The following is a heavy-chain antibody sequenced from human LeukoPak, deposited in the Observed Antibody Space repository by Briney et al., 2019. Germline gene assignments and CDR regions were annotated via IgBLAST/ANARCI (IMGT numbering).Heavy chain of an antibody. D-gene: IGHD1-26*01. Sequence: PSETLSLTCTVSGGSISSGGYYWTWIRQYPGKGLEWIGYIYNSGTTYYNPSLQSRVTISGDTSKNQFSLKLSPVTAADTAVYYCARTAGWSFGFDYWGQGTLVTVSS. V-gene: IGHV4-31*03. CDR1: GGSISSGGYY. CDR3: ARTAGWSFGFDY. J-gene: IGHJ4*02. CDR2: IYNSGTT.